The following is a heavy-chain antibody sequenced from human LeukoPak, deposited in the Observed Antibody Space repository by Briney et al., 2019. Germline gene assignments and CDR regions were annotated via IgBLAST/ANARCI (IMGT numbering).Heavy chain of an antibody. D-gene: IGHD2-15*01. J-gene: IGHJ4*02. Sequence: SETLSLTCTVSGGSISSYYWSWIRQPPGKGLEWIGYIYYSGSTNYNPSLKSRVTISVDTSKKQFSLKLSSVTGADTAVYYCARGPTRYYFYYWGQGTLVTVSS. CDR2: IYYSGST. V-gene: IGHV4-59*01. CDR1: GGSISSYY. CDR3: ARGPTRYYFYY.